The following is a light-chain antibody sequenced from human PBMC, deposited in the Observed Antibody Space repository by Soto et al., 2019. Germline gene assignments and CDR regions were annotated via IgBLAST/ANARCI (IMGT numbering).Light chain of an antibody. Sequence: SYELTQPPSVSVATVQTARITCEGNNIGSKSVNWYQQKPGQAPVLVVDDDSDRPSGVPERFSGSNSGNTATLTISRVEAGDEADYFCHVWDSSSEHVFGTGTKVTVL. J-gene: IGLJ1*01. CDR2: DDS. CDR1: NIGSKS. V-gene: IGLV3-21*02. CDR3: HVWDSSSEHV.